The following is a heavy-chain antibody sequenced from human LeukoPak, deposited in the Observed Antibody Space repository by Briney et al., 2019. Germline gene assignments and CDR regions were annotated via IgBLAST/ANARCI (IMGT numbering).Heavy chain of an antibody. J-gene: IGHJ4*02. CDR3: ARALYSRAWNK. CDR1: GFTFSGYD. CDR2: ISNDGSNK. D-gene: IGHD6-19*01. Sequence: PGGSLRLSCEASGFTFSGYDMHWVRQAPGKGLEWVALISNDGSNKYHADSVKDRFTISRDNSKSTLYLQMNSLRAEDTAVYYCARALYSRAWNKWGQGTLVIVSS. V-gene: IGHV3-30*03.